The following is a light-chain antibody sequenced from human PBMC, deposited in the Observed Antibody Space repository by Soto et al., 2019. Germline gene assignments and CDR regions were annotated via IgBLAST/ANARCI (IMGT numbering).Light chain of an antibody. CDR3: QQLNSYPSIT. CDR2: AAS. V-gene: IGKV1-9*01. J-gene: IGKJ5*01. CDR1: QGISSY. Sequence: DIQLTQSPSFLSASVGDRVTITCRASQGISSYLAWYQQKPGKAPRLLIYAASTLQSGVPSRFSRSGSGTEFTLTISSLQPEDFATYYCQQLNSYPSITFGQGTRLEIK.